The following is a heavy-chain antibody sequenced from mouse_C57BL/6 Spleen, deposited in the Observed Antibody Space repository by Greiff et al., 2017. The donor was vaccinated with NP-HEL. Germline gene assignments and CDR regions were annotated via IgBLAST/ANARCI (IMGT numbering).Heavy chain of an antibody. CDR1: GYSITSGYY. V-gene: IGHV3-6*01. J-gene: IGHJ4*01. CDR2: ISYDGSN. Sequence: EVQRVESGPGLVKPSQSLSLTCSVTGYSITSGYYWNWIRQFPGNKLEWMGYISYDGSNNYNPSLKNRISITRDTSKNQFFLKLNSVTTEDTATYYCARDRSYAMDYWGQVTSVTVSS. CDR3: ARDRSYAMDY.